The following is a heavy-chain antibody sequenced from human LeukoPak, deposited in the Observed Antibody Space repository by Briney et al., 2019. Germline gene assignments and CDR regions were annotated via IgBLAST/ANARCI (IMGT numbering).Heavy chain of an antibody. CDR2: INIGGTNT. V-gene: IGHV3-11*01. Sequence: NPGGSLRLSCAASGFTFNDYYMSWIRQAPEKGLEWLSYINIGGTNTHYADSVKGRFTISRDNAKKSLYLEMNNLRAEDTAVYYCATDGAGFDTWGQGVLVTVSS. CDR3: ATDGAGFDT. J-gene: IGHJ5*02. CDR1: GFTFNDYY.